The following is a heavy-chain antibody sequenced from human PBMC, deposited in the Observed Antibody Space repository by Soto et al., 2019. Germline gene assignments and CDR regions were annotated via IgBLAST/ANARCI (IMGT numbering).Heavy chain of an antibody. J-gene: IGHJ3*02. V-gene: IGHV1-18*01. CDR3: ARDSWEPPYKAWAYDAFDI. CDR1: GYTFTSYG. D-gene: IGHD1-26*01. Sequence: ASVKVSCKASGYTFTSYGISWVRQAPGQGLEWMGWISAYNGNTNYAQKLQGRVTMTTDTSTSTAYMELRSLRSDDTAVYYCARDSWEPPYKAWAYDAFDIWGQGTMVTVSS. CDR2: ISAYNGNT.